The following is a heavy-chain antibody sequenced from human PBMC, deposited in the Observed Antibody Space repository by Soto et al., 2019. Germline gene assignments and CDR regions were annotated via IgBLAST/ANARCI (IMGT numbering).Heavy chain of an antibody. CDR2: ISCCGGSA. V-gene: IGHV3-23*01. J-gene: IGHJ4*02. D-gene: IGHD6-19*01. CDR3: AKADGQQWLIPHLDN. CDR1: GFNFKKFA. Sequence: GGSLRLSCVASGFNFKKFAMAWVRQAAGVGLEWVSGISCCGGSASYADSVKGRFSIARDDSKNTVSLQLNSLRVEDTAQYYCAKADGQQWLIPHLDNWGQGTLVTVSS.